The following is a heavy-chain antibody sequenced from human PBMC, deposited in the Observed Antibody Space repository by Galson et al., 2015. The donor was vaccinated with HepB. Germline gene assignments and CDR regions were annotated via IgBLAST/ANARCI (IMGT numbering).Heavy chain of an antibody. CDR3: AKDGVAGIRPYYYYMDV. CDR2: ISGSGGST. CDR1: GFTLSSYD. D-gene: IGHD6-19*01. V-gene: IGHV3-23*01. J-gene: IGHJ6*03. Sequence: SLRLSCAASGFTLSSYDMSWVRQAPGKGLEGVSAISGSGGSTYYADSVKGRFTISRDNSKNTLYLQMNSLSAEDTAVYYCAKDGVAGIRPYYYYMDVWGKGTTVAVSS.